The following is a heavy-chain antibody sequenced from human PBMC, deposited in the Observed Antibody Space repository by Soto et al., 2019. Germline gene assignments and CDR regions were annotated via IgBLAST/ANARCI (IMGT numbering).Heavy chain of an antibody. CDR3: AREMGGSGSYYTPRYDAFDI. Sequence: SETLSLTCTVSGGSISSYYWSWIRQPPGKGLEWIGYIYYSGSTNYNPSPKSRVTISVDTYKHQFSLKLSSGTAADTAVYSCAREMGGSGSYYTPRYDAFDIWGQGTTVTVSS. D-gene: IGHD3-10*01. V-gene: IGHV4-59*01. CDR2: IYYSGST. J-gene: IGHJ3*02. CDR1: GGSISSYY.